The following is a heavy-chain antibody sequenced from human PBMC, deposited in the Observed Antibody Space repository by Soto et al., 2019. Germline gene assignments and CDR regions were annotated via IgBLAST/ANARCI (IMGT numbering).Heavy chain of an antibody. CDR1: GFTFSGHA. CDR2: ISSSGGNT. J-gene: IGHJ4*02. Sequence: GGSLRLSCAAAGFTFSGHAMSWVRQAPGKGLEWVSAISSSGGNTYYADSVKGRFTISRDNSKNTLYLQMNSLRAEDTAVYYCATVVPAAPIDYWGQGTLVTVSS. CDR3: ATVVPAAPIDY. V-gene: IGHV3-23*01. D-gene: IGHD2-2*01.